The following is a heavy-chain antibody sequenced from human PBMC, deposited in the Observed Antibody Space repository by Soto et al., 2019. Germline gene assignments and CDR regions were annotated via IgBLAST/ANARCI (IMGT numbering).Heavy chain of an antibody. J-gene: IGHJ4*02. CDR1: GATFSSYA. CDR2: IVPTVDTS. Sequence: QVQLVQSGAEVRQPASSVKVSCKTSGATFSSYAITWGRQAPGQGLEWMGGIVPTVDTSTYAQKFQGRVTITADKFTHTVYMELSSLRSDDTAVYYCVRVVAIPGYPDNWGQGTLVTVSS. D-gene: IGHD5-12*01. CDR3: VRVVAIPGYPDN. V-gene: IGHV1-69*14.